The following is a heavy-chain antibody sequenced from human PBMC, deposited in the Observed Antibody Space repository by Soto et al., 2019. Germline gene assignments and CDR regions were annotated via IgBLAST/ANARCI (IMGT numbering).Heavy chain of an antibody. Sequence: QLQLQESGSGLVKPSQTLSLTCAVSGGSISSGGYSWSWIRQPPGKSLEWIGYIYHSGSTYYNPSLKSRVTISVDRSKNQFSLKLSSVTAADTVVYYCARVRTTVVTHHPWYFDLWGRGTLVTVSS. J-gene: IGHJ2*01. CDR2: IYHSGST. CDR3: ARVRTTVVTHHPWYFDL. D-gene: IGHD4-17*01. V-gene: IGHV4-30-2*01. CDR1: GGSISSGGYS.